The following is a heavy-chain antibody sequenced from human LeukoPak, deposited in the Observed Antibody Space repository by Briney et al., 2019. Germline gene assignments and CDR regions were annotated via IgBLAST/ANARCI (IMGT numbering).Heavy chain of an antibody. Sequence: ASVKVSCKASGGTFSSYAISWVRQAPGQGLEWMGGIIPIFGTANYAQTVQGRVTMTRDTSTSTVFMELSSLRSEDTAVYYCARTYSYDSYQFDYWGQGTLVTVSS. CDR3: ARTYSYDSYQFDY. CDR1: GGTFSSYA. V-gene: IGHV1-69*05. J-gene: IGHJ4*02. D-gene: IGHD5-12*01. CDR2: IIPIFGTA.